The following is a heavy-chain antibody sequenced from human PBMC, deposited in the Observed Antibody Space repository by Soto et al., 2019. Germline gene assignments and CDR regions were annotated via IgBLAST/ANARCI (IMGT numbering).Heavy chain of an antibody. CDR3: GAYCSRTSCYDWFDP. CDR2: LYYTGTP. D-gene: IGHD2-2*01. J-gene: IGHJ5*02. CDR1: GGSNGSSSYY. Sequence: SETLSLTCSVSGGSNGSSSYYFGWIRQPPGKGLEWIGSLYYTGTPYSNSSLKSRVTISADKSQNHFSLRLSSVTAADTAVYYCGAYCSRTSCYDWFDPWGKGTLVTVSS. V-gene: IGHV4-39*01.